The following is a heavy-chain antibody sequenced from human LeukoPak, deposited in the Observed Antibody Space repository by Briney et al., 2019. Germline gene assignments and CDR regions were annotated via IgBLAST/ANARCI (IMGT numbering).Heavy chain of an antibody. D-gene: IGHD6-13*01. CDR2: IYYRGRT. V-gene: IGHV4-59*01. CDR1: GGSISSYY. J-gene: IGHJ3*02. Sequence: AETLSLTCTVSGGSISSYYWSWIRQPPGKGLEWIGYIYYRGRTNYNPSLKSRATISVDTSKNQFSLKLTSVTAADTAFYYCARGFIAAADDAFDIWGQGTMVTVSS. CDR3: ARGFIAAADDAFDI.